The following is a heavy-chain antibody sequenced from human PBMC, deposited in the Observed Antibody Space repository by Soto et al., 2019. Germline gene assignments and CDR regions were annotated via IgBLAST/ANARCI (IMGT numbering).Heavy chain of an antibody. CDR2: ISSTTNYI. CDR1: GFTFTRYS. J-gene: IGHJ4*02. CDR3: ARESEDLTSNFDY. Sequence: LRLSFAASGFTFTRYSMNWVRQAPGKGLEWVSSISSTTNYIYYGDSMKGRFTISRDNAKNSLYLEMNSLRADDTAVYYCARESEDLTSNFDYWGQGTLVTVSS. V-gene: IGHV3-21*06.